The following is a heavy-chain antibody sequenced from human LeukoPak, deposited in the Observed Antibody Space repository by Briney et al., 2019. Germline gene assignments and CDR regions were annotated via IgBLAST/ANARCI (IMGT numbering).Heavy chain of an antibody. CDR3: ARDGGAAAAGRFDY. J-gene: IGHJ4*02. D-gene: IGHD6-13*01. V-gene: IGHV3-23*01. CDR1: GFTFSSYG. CDR2: ISGSGGST. Sequence: GGSLRLSCAASGFTFSSYGMSWVRQAPGKGLEWVSAISGSGGSTYYADSVKGRFTISRDNSKNTLYLQMNSLRAEDTAVYYCARDGGAAAAGRFDYWGQGTLVTVSS.